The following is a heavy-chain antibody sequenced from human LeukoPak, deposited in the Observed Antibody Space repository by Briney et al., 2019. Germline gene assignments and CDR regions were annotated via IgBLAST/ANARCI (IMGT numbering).Heavy chain of an antibody. CDR1: GYIFTNYW. V-gene: IGHV5-51*03. CDR2: IYLGDSDT. Sequence: PGKSLKISCKGSGYIFTNYWIGWVRQIPGKGLEWMGIIYLGDSDTRYSPSFQGQVTISADKSISTAYLQWSSLKASDTAMYFCARVNRGFTYDYTSCDFWRQGTLVTVSS. J-gene: IGHJ4*02. CDR3: ARVNRGFTYDYTSCDF. D-gene: IGHD5-18*01.